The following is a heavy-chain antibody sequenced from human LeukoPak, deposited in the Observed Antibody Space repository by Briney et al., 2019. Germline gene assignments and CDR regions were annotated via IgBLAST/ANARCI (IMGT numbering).Heavy chain of an antibody. CDR3: AISGDGYNLAAFDY. V-gene: IGHV1-18*01. D-gene: IGHD5-24*01. CDR1: GYTFISYG. CDR2: ISTSTGNT. Sequence: VASVKVSCKASGYTFISYGFTWVRQAPGQGLEWMGWISTSTGNTNYAQRFQGRVTMTTDTPTSTAYLELRSLRSDDTAVYYCAISGDGYNLAAFDYWGQGTLVTVSS. J-gene: IGHJ4*02.